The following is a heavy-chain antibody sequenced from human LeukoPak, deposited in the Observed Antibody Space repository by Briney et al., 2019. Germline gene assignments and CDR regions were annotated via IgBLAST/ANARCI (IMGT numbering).Heavy chain of an antibody. D-gene: IGHD3-10*01. V-gene: IGHV4-39*01. Sequence: PSETLSLTCTVSGGSISSSSYYWGWIRQPPGRGLEWIGSIYYSGSTYYNPSLKSRVTISVDTSKNQFSLKLSSVTAADTAVYYCARTAMVHYFDYWGQGILVTVSS. CDR2: IYYSGST. CDR3: ARTAMVHYFDY. CDR1: GGSISSSSYY. J-gene: IGHJ4*02.